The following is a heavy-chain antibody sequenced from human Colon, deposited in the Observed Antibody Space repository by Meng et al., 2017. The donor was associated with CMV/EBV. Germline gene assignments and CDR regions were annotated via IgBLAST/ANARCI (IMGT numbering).Heavy chain of an antibody. CDR2: INPNSGGT. J-gene: IGHJ2*01. CDR3: ARDSGSYYPIWYFDL. V-gene: IGHV1-2*02. Sequence: SGSPFIGHYMHWVRQAPGQGLEWIGWINPNSGGTNYAQKFQDRVTMTRDTSISTVYMELYSLRSDDDTAVYYCARDSGSYYPIWYFDLWGRGTLVTVSS. D-gene: IGHD1-26*01. CDR1: GSPFIGHY.